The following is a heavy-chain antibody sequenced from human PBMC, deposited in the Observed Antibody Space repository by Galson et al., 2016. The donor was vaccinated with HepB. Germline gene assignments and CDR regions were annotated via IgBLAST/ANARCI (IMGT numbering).Heavy chain of an antibody. CDR1: GASISGTEYY. Sequence: SETLSLTCSVSGASISGTEYYWGWIRQPPGRGLEWIGSIYYTESTYYNPSLESRVTISMDTSKNQFSLRPNSVAAADTGVYYCATGIVVAGKYYYYYMDVWGKGTTVTVSS. CDR3: ATGIVVAGKYYYYYMDV. CDR2: IYYTEST. J-gene: IGHJ6*03. D-gene: IGHD6-19*01. V-gene: IGHV4-39*01.